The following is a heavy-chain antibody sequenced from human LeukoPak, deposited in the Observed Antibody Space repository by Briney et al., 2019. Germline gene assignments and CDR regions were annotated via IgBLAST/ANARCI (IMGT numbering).Heavy chain of an antibody. CDR3: ARDVLTGYPNWFDP. J-gene: IGHJ5*02. Sequence: GGSLRLSCAASGFIFSNYAMYWVRQAPGKGLEWVANIKQDGSEKYYVDSVKGRFTISRDNAKNSLYLQMNSLRAEDTAVYYCARDVLTGYPNWFDPWGQGTLVTVSS. V-gene: IGHV3-7*03. CDR1: GFIFSNYA. D-gene: IGHD3-9*01. CDR2: IKQDGSEK.